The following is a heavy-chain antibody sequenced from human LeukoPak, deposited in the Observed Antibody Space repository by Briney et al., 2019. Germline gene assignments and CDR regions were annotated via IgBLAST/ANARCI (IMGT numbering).Heavy chain of an antibody. D-gene: IGHD2-2*02. Sequence: LETLSLTCTVSGGSISSYYWSWIRQPPGKGLEWIGYIYYSGSTNYNPSLKSRVTISVDTSKNQFSLKLSSVTAADTAVYYCARERREGYCSSTSCYRGNAFDIWGQGTMVTVSS. CDR3: ARERREGYCSSTSCYRGNAFDI. J-gene: IGHJ3*02. CDR1: GGSISSYY. CDR2: IYYSGST. V-gene: IGHV4-59*01.